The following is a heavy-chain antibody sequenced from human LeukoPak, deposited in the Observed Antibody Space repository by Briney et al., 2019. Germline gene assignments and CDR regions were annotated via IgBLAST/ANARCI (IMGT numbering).Heavy chain of an antibody. D-gene: IGHD1-26*01. CDR1: RFTFNHYA. V-gene: IGHV3-23*01. Sequence: TGGSLRLSCAVVRFTFNHYAMSWVRQAPGTGLEWVGSLTDSGDATYYADSAKGRLTISRDNSNSTLYLHISGLRDEDTAVYYGRWGYSHNQVGLCAPWGEGTLVTVSS. CDR2: LTDSGDAT. J-gene: IGHJ5*02. CDR3: RWGYSHNQVGLCAP.